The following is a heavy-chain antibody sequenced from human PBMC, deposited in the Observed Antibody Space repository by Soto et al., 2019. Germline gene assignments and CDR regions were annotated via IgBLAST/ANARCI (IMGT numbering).Heavy chain of an antibody. CDR1: GFTFSSYA. V-gene: IGHV3-23*01. J-gene: IGHJ4*02. Sequence: GGSLRLSCAASGFTFSSYAMSWVRQAPGRGLDWVSTISGSGGSTHHTDSVKGRFTISRDNSKNTLYLQMNSLKAEDTAVYYCAKDSDYGDYSYSFDSWGQGTLVTVSS. D-gene: IGHD4-17*01. CDR3: AKDSDYGDYSYSFDS. CDR2: ISGSGGST.